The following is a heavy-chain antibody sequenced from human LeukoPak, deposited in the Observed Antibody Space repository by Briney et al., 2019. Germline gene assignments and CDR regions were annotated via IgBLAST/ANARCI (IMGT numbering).Heavy chain of an antibody. CDR3: ARHTLTILGYYYMDV. V-gene: IGHV5-51*01. CDR2: IYPGDSDT. Sequence: GESLKISCKGSGYSFTSYWIGWVRQMPGKGLAWMGIIYPGDSDTRYSPSFQGQVTISADKSISTAYLQWSSLKASDTAMYYCARHTLTILGYYYMDVWGKGTTVTVSS. D-gene: IGHD3-3*01. J-gene: IGHJ6*03. CDR1: GYSFTSYW.